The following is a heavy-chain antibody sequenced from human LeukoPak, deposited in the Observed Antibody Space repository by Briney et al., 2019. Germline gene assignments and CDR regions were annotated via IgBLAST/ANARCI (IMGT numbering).Heavy chain of an antibody. V-gene: IGHV1-2*02. CDR2: INPNTGDT. Sequence: ASVKVSCKASGFTFNAYYIHWVRQAPGQGLEWMGWINPNTGDTNFAQKFQGRVAMTRDTSLSTAYMDLSRLRSDDTAVFYCARVYYYASGRLDSWGQGTLITVSS. CDR3: ARVYYYASGRLDS. J-gene: IGHJ4*02. D-gene: IGHD3-10*01. CDR1: GFTFNAYY.